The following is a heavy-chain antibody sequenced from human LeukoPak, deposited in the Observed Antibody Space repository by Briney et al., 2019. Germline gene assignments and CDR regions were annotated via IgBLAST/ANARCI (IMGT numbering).Heavy chain of an antibody. D-gene: IGHD2-15*01. CDR2: IYYSGIT. J-gene: IGHJ5*02. Sequence: SETLSLTCTVSGGSISSSSYYWGWIRQPPGKVLEWIGSIYYSGITYYNPSLKSRVTISVDTSKNQFSLKLSSVTAADTAVYYCARRGRYCSGGSCFIGLFDPWGQGTLVTVSS. CDR3: ARRGRYCSGGSCFIGLFDP. V-gene: IGHV4-39*01. CDR1: GGSISSSSYY.